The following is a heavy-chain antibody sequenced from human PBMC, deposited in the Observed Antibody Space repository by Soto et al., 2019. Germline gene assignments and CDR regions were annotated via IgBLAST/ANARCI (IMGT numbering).Heavy chain of an antibody. V-gene: IGHV4-4*07. Sequence: SETVSLTCTVSGDSMSKFYWSWIRKTAGKGLEWMGRVYATGTSDYNPSLRSRIAMSVDISKKTFSLRLRSVTAADTGVYFCVRDASKTLRDCFDPWGQ. CDR1: GDSMSKFY. CDR2: VYATGTS. CDR3: VRDASKTLRDCFDP. J-gene: IGHJ5*02.